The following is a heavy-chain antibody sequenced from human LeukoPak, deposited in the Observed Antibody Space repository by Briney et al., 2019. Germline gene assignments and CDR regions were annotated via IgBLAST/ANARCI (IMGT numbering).Heavy chain of an antibody. Sequence: GSLGLSCAASGFTFSSYAMSWVRQPPGKGLEWIGEVNHSGSTNYNPSLKSRVTISVDTSKNQFSLKLSSVTAADTAVYYCARVRYQLLWVDYWGQGTLVTVSS. V-gene: IGHV4-34*01. CDR1: GFTFSSYA. CDR2: VNHSGST. CDR3: ARVRYQLLWVDY. J-gene: IGHJ4*02. D-gene: IGHD2-2*01.